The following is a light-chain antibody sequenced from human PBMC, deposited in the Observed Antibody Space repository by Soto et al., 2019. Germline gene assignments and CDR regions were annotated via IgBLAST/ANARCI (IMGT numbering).Light chain of an antibody. CDR2: DAS. J-gene: IGKJ1*01. Sequence: DIQMTQSPSTLSAAVGDRVTITCWASQSISSWLAWYQQKPGKAPKLLIYDASSLESGVPSRFSGSGSGTEFTLTISSLQPEDFATYYCQQFHSYSLTFGQGTKVDIK. V-gene: IGKV1-5*01. CDR3: QQFHSYSLT. CDR1: QSISSW.